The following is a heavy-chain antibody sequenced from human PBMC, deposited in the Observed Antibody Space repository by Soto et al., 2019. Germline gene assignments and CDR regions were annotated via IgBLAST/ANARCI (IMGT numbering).Heavy chain of an antibody. V-gene: IGHV3-73*02. J-gene: IGHJ6*02. CDR2: IRSKANSYAT. CDR1: GFTFSGSA. D-gene: IGHD6-13*01. Sequence: EVQLVESGGGLVQPGGSLKLSCAASGFTFSGSAMHWVRQASGKGLEWVGRIRSKANSYATAYAASVKGRFTISRDDSKNTAYLQMNSLKTEDTAVYYCTRRGWGSSWTDYYGMDVRGQGTTVTVSS. CDR3: TRRGWGSSWTDYYGMDV.